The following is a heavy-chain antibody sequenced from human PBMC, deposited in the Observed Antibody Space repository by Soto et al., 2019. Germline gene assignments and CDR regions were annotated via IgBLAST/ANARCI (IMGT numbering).Heavy chain of an antibody. J-gene: IGHJ2*01. Sequence: SETLSLTCTVSGGSISSYYWSWIRQPPGKGLEWIGYIFNSGSTNYNPSLKSRVTISVDTSKNQFSLKLSSVTAADTAVYYCARDYENWYFDLWGRGTLVTSPQ. V-gene: IGHV4-59*01. CDR3: ARDYENWYFDL. CDR1: GGSISSYY. D-gene: IGHD5-12*01. CDR2: IFNSGST.